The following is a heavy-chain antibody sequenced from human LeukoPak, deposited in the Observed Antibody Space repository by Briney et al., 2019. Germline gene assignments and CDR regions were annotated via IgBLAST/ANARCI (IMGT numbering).Heavy chain of an antibody. Sequence: GASVKVSCKVSGYTLTELSMHWVRQAPGKGLEWMGGFDPEDGETIYAQKFQGRVTMTEDTSTDTAYMELSSLRSEDTAVYYCATIKPPVAGKGYYFDYWGQGTLVTVSS. J-gene: IGHJ4*02. CDR2: FDPEDGET. CDR1: GYTLTELS. D-gene: IGHD6-19*01. CDR3: ATIKPPVAGKGYYFDY. V-gene: IGHV1-24*01.